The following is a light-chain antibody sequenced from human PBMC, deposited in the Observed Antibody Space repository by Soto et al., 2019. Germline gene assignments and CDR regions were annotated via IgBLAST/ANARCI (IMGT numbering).Light chain of an antibody. Sequence: QSALTQPPSASGSPGQSVTISCTGTSSDVGGYNYVSWYQQHPGKAPKPMISEVSKRPSGVPDRFSGSKSGNTASLTVSGLQAEDEADYYCSSFAGNNNLVFGGGTKVTVL. CDR2: EVS. V-gene: IGLV2-8*01. CDR1: SSDVGGYNY. CDR3: SSFAGNNNLV. J-gene: IGLJ2*01.